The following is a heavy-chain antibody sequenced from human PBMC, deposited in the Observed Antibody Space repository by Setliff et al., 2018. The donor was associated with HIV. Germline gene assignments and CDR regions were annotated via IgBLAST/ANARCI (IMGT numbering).Heavy chain of an antibody. CDR1: GYTFTSYG. D-gene: IGHD6-19*01. J-gene: IGHJ4*02. Sequence: ASEKVSCKASGYTFTSYGISWVRQAPGQGLEWMGWISAYNGNTDYAQNLQGRVTMTTDTTTSTAYMELRSLRSDDTAVYYGAGDFAVAGYGPFDYWGQGTLVTVSS. CDR2: ISAYNGNT. CDR3: AGDFAVAGYGPFDY. V-gene: IGHV1-18*01.